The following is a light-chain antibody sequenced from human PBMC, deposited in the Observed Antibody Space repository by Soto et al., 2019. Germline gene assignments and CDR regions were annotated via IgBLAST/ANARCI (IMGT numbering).Light chain of an antibody. CDR1: QGISSY. CDR3: QQLNSYPRVT. V-gene: IGKV1-9*01. Sequence: DIQLTQSPSFLSASVGDGVAITCRASQGISSYLAWYQQKPGKAPKLLIYAASTLQSGVPSRFSGSGSGTEFTLTISSLQPEDFATYYCQQLNSYPRVTFGPGTKVVIK. J-gene: IGKJ3*01. CDR2: AAS.